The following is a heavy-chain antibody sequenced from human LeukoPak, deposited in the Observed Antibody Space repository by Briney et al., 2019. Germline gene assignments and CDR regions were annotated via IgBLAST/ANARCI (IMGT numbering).Heavy chain of an antibody. J-gene: IGHJ4*02. CDR3: AKGGYSGSSHFDY. V-gene: IGHV3-30*18. D-gene: IGHD5-12*01. CDR2: ISYDGSNK. CDR1: GFTFSSYG. Sequence: WGSLRLSCAASGFTFSSYGMHWVRQAPGKGLEWVAVISYDGSNKYYADSVKGRFTISRDNSKNTLYLQMNSLRAEDTAVYYCAKGGYSGSSHFDYWGQGTLVTVSS.